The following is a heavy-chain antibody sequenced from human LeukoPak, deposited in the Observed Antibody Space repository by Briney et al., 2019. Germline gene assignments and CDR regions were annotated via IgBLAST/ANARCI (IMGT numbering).Heavy chain of an antibody. J-gene: IGHJ4*02. CDR1: GGSISSYY. V-gene: IGHV4-59*08. CDR3: ATSNVYCSSTSCYSTYYFDY. Sequence: SETLSLTCTVSGGSISSYYWSWLRQPPGKGLEWIGYIYYSGSTNYNPSLKSRVTISVDTSKNQFSLKLSSVTAADTAVYYCATSNVYCSSTSCYSTYYFDYWGQGTLVTVSS. D-gene: IGHD2-2*01. CDR2: IYYSGST.